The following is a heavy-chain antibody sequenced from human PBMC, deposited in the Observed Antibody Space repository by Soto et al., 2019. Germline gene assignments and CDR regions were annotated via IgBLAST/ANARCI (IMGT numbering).Heavy chain of an antibody. CDR1: GGTFSSYT. V-gene: IGHV1-69*02. CDR2: IIPILGIA. Sequence: QVQLVQSGAEVKKPGSSVKVSCKASGGTFSSYTISWVRQAPGQGLEWMGRIIPILGIANCAQKFQGRVTITADKSTSTAYMELSSLRSEDTAVYYCARREGGFAPDYYYYGMDVWGQGTTVTVSS. CDR3: ARREGGFAPDYYYYGMDV. D-gene: IGHD1-26*01. J-gene: IGHJ6*02.